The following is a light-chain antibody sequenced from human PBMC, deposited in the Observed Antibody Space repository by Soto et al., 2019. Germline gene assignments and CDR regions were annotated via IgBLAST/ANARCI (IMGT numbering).Light chain of an antibody. CDR3: QQYNSWPPIT. V-gene: IGKV3-20*01. J-gene: IGKJ1*01. CDR2: DAS. Sequence: EIVLTQSPGTLSLSPGERATLSCRASQSVSSSYLAWYQQKPGQAPRLLIYDASTRATGIPDRFSGSGSGTEFTLTISSLQSEDFAVYYCQQYNSWPPITFGQGTKVDI. CDR1: QSVSSSY.